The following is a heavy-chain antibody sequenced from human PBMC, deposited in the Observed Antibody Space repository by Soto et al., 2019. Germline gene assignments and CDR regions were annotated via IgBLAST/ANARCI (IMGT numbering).Heavy chain of an antibody. CDR1: GYTFTSYY. Sequence: QVQLVQSGAEVKKPGASVKLSCKASGYTFTSYYLHWVRQAPGQGLEWMAIINPNGGSTNYSQKFQGRVTVTKDTTTSTVYMELTSLRSEDTAVYYCGRNLATGDYWGQGTLVTVSS. CDR3: GRNLATGDY. V-gene: IGHV1-46*01. J-gene: IGHJ4*02. CDR2: INPNGGST. D-gene: IGHD1-1*01.